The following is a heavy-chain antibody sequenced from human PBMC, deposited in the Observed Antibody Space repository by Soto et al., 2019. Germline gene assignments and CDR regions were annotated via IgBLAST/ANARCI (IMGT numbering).Heavy chain of an antibody. CDR1: GGTFSSYT. D-gene: IGHD3-10*01. CDR3: ARGDEGNWFDP. Sequence: QVQLVQSGAEVKKPGSSVKVSCKASGGTFSSYTISWVRQAPGQGLEWMGRIIPILGIANYAQKFQGRVTITAAKSTSTAYMELSSLRSEDTAVYYCARGDEGNWFDPWGQGTLVTVSS. CDR2: IIPILGIA. V-gene: IGHV1-69*02. J-gene: IGHJ5*02.